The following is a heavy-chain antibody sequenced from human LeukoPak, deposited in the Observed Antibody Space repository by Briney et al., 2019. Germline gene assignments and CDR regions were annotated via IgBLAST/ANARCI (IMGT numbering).Heavy chain of an antibody. D-gene: IGHD6-19*01. CDR2: INPSGGST. CDR3: ARDSGWYYFDY. Sequence: ASVKVSCKASGYTFTSYYMHWVRQAPGQGLEWMGIINPSGGSTSYAQKFQGRVTMTRDMSTSTVYMELSSLRSEDTAVYYCARDSGWYYFDYWGQGTLVTVSS. V-gene: IGHV1-46*01. J-gene: IGHJ4*02. CDR1: GYTFTSYY.